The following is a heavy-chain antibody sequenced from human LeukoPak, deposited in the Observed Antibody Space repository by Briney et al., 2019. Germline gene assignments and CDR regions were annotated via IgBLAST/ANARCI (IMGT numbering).Heavy chain of an antibody. Sequence: GGSLRLSCAASGFTFSSYSINWVRQAPGKGLEWVSYISSSGTIIYYADSVKGRFTISRDNAKNSLYLQMNSLRAEDTAVYYCARDPRLAVAGTGGYYYYMDVWGKGTTVAVSS. CDR2: ISSSGTII. V-gene: IGHV3-48*04. D-gene: IGHD6-19*01. J-gene: IGHJ6*03. CDR1: GFTFSSYS. CDR3: ARDPRLAVAGTGGYYYYMDV.